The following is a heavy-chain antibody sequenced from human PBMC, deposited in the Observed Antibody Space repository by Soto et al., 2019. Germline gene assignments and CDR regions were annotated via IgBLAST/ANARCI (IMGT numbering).Heavy chain of an antibody. CDR1: GGTFSSYA. V-gene: IGHV1-69*06. CDR2: IIPIFGTA. D-gene: IGHD3-3*01. J-gene: IGHJ6*02. CDR3: ARDPIRDHVNTIFGWHYYGMDV. Sequence: SVKVSCKASGGTFSSYAISWVRQAPGQGLEWMGGIIPIFGTANYAQKFQGRVTITADKSTSTAYMELSSLRSEDTAVYYCARDPIRDHVNTIFGWHYYGMDVWGQGTTVTVSS.